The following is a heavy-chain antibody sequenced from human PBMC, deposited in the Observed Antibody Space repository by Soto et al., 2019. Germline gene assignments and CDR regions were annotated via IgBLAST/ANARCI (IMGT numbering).Heavy chain of an antibody. D-gene: IGHD1-1*01. V-gene: IGHV3-30*18. CDR2: ISYDGSNE. J-gene: IGHJ4*02. Sequence: QVQLVQSGGGVVQPGRSLRLSCVASGIIFSTYGMHWVRQVPGKGLEWVAHISYDGSNEYYADYVKGRFTVSRDNAKNTLDLQMNGLKTEYTALYCCTKEYIVGTTWGYFESWGQGALVIVSS. CDR3: TKEYIVGTTWGYFES. CDR1: GIIFSTYG.